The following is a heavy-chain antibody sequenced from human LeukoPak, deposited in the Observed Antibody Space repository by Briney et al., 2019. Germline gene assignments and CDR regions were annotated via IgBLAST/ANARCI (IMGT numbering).Heavy chain of an antibody. Sequence: GGSLRLSCAASGFTVSSNYMSWVRQAPGKGLGGVSVIYSGGSTYYADSVKGRFTISRDNSKNTLYLQMNSLRAEDTAVYYCARGTKSGSRRTYYFDYWGQGTLVTVSS. J-gene: IGHJ4*02. V-gene: IGHV3-66*02. CDR1: GFTVSSNY. D-gene: IGHD2-15*01. CDR3: ARGTKSGSRRTYYFDY. CDR2: IYSGGST.